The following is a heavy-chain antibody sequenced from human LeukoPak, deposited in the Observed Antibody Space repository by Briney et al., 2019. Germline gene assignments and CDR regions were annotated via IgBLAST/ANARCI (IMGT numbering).Heavy chain of an antibody. D-gene: IGHD6-6*01. CDR2: ISYDGSNK. Sequence: GRSLRLSCAASGFTFSSYGMHWVRQAPGKGLEWVAVISYDGSNKYYADSVKGRFTISRDNSKNTLYLQMNSLRAEDTAVYYCAKDPYSSSLSYYFDYWGQGTLVTVSS. V-gene: IGHV3-30*18. CDR1: GFTFSSYG. CDR3: AKDPYSSSLSYYFDY. J-gene: IGHJ4*02.